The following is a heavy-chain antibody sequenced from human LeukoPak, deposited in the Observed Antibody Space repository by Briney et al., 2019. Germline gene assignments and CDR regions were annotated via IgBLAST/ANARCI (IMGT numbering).Heavy chain of an antibody. D-gene: IGHD3-10*02. CDR3: VRDVLL. J-gene: IGHJ3*01. CDR2: IKQDGSET. Sequence: GGSLRLSCAASGFTFSSFWMTWVRQAPGKGPEWVATIKQDGSETYYVESVKGRFTISRDNAKNSLYLQMNSLRDDDTAVYYCVRDVLLWGQGTMVTVSS. CDR1: GFTFSSFW. V-gene: IGHV3-7*01.